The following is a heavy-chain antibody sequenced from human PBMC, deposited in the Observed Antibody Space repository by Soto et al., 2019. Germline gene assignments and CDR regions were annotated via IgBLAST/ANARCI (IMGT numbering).Heavy chain of an antibody. CDR1: GGTFSSYA. V-gene: IGHV1-69*01. CDR2: IIPIFGTA. D-gene: IGHD3-3*01. CDR3: ARGTPIEYYDFWSAAPPYYFDY. Sequence: QVQLVQSGAEVKKPGSSVKVSCKASGGTFSSYAISWVRQAPGQGLEWMGGIIPIFGTANYAQKFQGRVTITADESTSTAYMELSSLRSEDTAVYYCARGTPIEYYDFWSAAPPYYFDYWGQGTLVTVSS. J-gene: IGHJ4*02.